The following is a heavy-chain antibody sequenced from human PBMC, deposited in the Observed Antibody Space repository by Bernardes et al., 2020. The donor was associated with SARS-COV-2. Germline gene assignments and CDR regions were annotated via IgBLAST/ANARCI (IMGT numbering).Heavy chain of an antibody. Sequence: SVKVSCKASGYRFTGYGISWVRQAPGQGLEWMGWISGYNGNTNYTQKFQGRATMTTDTSTSTAYLELRSLTSDDTAMYFCVRDLMDVWGQGTTVTVSS. CDR1: GYRFTGYG. CDR3: VRDLMDV. J-gene: IGHJ6*02. V-gene: IGHV1-18*01. CDR2: ISGYNGNT.